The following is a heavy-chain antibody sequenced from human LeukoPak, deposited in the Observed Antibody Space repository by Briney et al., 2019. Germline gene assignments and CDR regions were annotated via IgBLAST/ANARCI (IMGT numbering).Heavy chain of an antibody. J-gene: IGHJ4*02. Sequence: GGSLRLSCAASGFTFSSYSMNWVRQAPGKGLEWVSSISSSSSYIYYADSVKGRFTISRDNAKNSLYLQMNSLRAEDTAVYYCARPVPGGDYFDSSGSSGYWGQGTLVTVSS. CDR3: ARPVPGGDYFDSSGSSGY. V-gene: IGHV3-21*01. CDR1: GFTFSSYS. CDR2: ISSSSSYI. D-gene: IGHD3-22*01.